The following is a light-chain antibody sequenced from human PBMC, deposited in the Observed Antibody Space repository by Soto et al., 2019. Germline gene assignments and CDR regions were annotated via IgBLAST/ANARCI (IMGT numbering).Light chain of an antibody. CDR2: DAS. Sequence: EIVLTQSPATLSLSPGERATLSCRASQSVSSYLAWYQQKPGQAPRLLIDDASNRATGIPARFSGSGSGTDFTITISILEPEDFAVYYCHQRSNWPPFTFGPGTKVDIK. CDR1: QSVSSY. V-gene: IGKV3-11*01. CDR3: HQRSNWPPFT. J-gene: IGKJ3*01.